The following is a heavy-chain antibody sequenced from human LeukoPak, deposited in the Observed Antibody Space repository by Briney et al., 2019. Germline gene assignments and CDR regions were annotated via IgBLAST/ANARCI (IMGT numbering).Heavy chain of an antibody. Sequence: ASVKVTCKASGGTFSSYAIRWVRQAPGQGLEWMGGIIPIFGTANYAQKFQGRVTSTADESTSTSYMELISRRSENSAEYYCARERNTYYSLWGDYSKVYYCGKLAIARDVAYIDFWGKGTTVTVSS. CDR2: IIPIFGTA. CDR1: GGTFSSYA. D-gene: IGHD3-10*01. J-gene: IGHJ6*03. V-gene: IGHV1-69*01. CDR3: ARERNTYYSLWGDYSKVYYCGKLAIARDVAYIDF.